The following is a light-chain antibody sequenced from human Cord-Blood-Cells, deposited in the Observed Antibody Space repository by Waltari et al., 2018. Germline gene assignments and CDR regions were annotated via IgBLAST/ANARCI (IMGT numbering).Light chain of an antibody. CDR1: SSAVGSHNL. V-gene: IGLV2-23*03. CDR2: EGS. Sequence: QSALTQPASVSGSPGQSITISCTGTSSAVGSHNLVSWYQRHPGKAPKLMIYEGSKRPSGVSNRFSGSKSGNTASLTISGLQAEDEADYYCCSYAGSSTFYVFGTGTKVTVL. CDR3: CSYAGSSTFYV. J-gene: IGLJ1*01.